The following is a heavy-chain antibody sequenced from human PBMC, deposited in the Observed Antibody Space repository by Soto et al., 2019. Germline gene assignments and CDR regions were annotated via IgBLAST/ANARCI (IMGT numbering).Heavy chain of an antibody. V-gene: IGHV4-4*02. Sequence: QVQLRESGPGLVKPSGTLFLTCAVSSGSVNSSNWWSWVRQPPGKGLEWIGEIYHGGCANYNPSLRSRVTMSVDKSKNQVFLQLSSVTAADTAVYYCARDPAAAGTFDYWGQGTLVTVSS. J-gene: IGHJ4*02. CDR1: SGSVNSSNW. CDR2: IYHGGCA. D-gene: IGHD6-13*01. CDR3: ARDPAAAGTFDY.